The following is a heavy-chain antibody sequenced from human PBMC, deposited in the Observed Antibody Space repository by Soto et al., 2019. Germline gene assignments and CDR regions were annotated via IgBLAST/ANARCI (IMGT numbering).Heavy chain of an antibody. J-gene: IGHJ5*02. D-gene: IGHD6-19*01. V-gene: IGHV3-30*18. CDR3: AKDLYSSGWYNYFDP. Sequence: QVQLVESGGGVVQPGRSLRLSCAASGFPFSTTGMHWVRQAPGKGLEWVAMISHDGGAKYYADSAKGRFTISRDDSKNTLYLQMNSLRPEDTAVYYCAKDLYSSGWYNYFDPWGQGTLVTVSS. CDR2: ISHDGGAK. CDR1: GFPFSTTG.